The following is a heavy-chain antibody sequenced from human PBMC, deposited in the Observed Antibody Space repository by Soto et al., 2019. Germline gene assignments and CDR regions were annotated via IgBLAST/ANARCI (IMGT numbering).Heavy chain of an antibody. CDR3: ARNSKNYVFWSGSSMDV. CDR2: ISSSSSTI. CDR1: GFTFSSYS. Sequence: GGSLRLSCAASGFTFSSYSMSWVRQAPGKGLEWISYISSSSSTIYYADSVKGRFTISRDNAKNSLYLQMNSLRAEDTAVYYFARNSKNYVFWSGSSMDVWGKGTTVPVSS. J-gene: IGHJ6*03. D-gene: IGHD3-3*01. V-gene: IGHV3-48*01.